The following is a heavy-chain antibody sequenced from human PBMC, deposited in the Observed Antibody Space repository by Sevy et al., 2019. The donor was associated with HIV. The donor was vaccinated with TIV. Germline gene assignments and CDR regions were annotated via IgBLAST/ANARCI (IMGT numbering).Heavy chain of an antibody. CDR2: IKAKSDGGTI. CDR1: GFTFSYAW. CDR3: NTDPIIVLLVTDGMDV. D-gene: IGHD2-8*02. Sequence: GGSLRFSCAASGFTFSYAWMSWVRQAPGKGLEWVGRIKAKSDGGTIDYAAPVKGRFTISRDDSKNTLYLQMNSLKTEDTGIYYCNTDPIIVLLVTDGMDVWGQGTMVTVSS. J-gene: IGHJ6*02. V-gene: IGHV3-15*01.